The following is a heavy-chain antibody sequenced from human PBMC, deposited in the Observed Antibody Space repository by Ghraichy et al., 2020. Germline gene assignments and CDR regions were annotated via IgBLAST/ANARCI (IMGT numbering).Heavy chain of an antibody. Sequence: GRSLRLSCAASGFTVSNNYMTWVRQAPGKGLEWVSVIYRGGTPYYAESVKGRFTVSRDNSNNTMYLEMNSLRAEDTAVYYCARDDPLTTSGGLDIWGQGTMVTVSS. V-gene: IGHV3-53*01. CDR3: ARDDPLTTSGGLDI. CDR1: GFTVSNNY. CDR2: IYRGGTP. D-gene: IGHD4-11*01. J-gene: IGHJ3*02.